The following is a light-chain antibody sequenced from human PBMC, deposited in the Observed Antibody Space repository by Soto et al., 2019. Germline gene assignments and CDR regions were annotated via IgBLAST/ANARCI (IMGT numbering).Light chain of an antibody. CDR3: QQYYSTPLA. V-gene: IGKV4-1*01. J-gene: IGKJ1*01. Sequence: DIVMTQSPDSLAVSLGERATINCKSSQRVLYSSNTKNYLAWYQQKPRQPPKLLIYWASTRKSRVPGRFSGSGSGTDFTPTISSLQDEDVAVYYCQQYYSTPLAFGQGTKVEIK. CDR2: WAS. CDR1: QRVLYSSNTKNY.